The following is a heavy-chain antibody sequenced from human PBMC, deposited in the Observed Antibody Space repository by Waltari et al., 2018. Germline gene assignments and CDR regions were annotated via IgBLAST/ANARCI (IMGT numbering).Heavy chain of an antibody. CDR3: ATAAPRNYYDSSGYYYGY. D-gene: IGHD3-22*01. J-gene: IGHJ4*02. V-gene: IGHV1-24*01. Sequence: QVQLVQSGAEVKKPGASVKVSCKVSGYTLTELSMHWVRQAPGKGLEWMGGLDPEYGETSYDQKLQGRVTMTEDTSTDTAYMDLSSLRSEDTAVYYCATAAPRNYYDSSGYYYGYWGQGTLVTVSS. CDR2: LDPEYGET. CDR1: GYTLTELS.